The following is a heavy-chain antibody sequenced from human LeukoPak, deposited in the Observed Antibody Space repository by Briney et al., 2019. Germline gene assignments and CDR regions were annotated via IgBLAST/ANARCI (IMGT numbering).Heavy chain of an antibody. CDR1: GGSISSSSYY. V-gene: IGHV4-39*02. J-gene: IGHJ6*02. CDR2: IYYSGST. CDR3: ARDYGDYVIYYGMDV. D-gene: IGHD4-17*01. Sequence: SETLSLTCTVSGGSISSSSYYWGWIRQPPGKGLEWIGSIYYSGSTYYNPSLKSRVTISVDTSKNQFSLKLSSVTAADTAVYYCARDYGDYVIYYGMDVWGQGTTVTVSS.